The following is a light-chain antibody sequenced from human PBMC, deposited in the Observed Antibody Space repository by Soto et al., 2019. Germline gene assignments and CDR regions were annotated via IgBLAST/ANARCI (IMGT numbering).Light chain of an antibody. CDR1: QSVSSSY. V-gene: IGKV3-20*01. CDR3: QQYGDSPRT. CDR2: AVS. Sequence: EIVLTQSPGTLSSSPGERATLSCRASQSVSSSYLAWYQQKPDQVPRLLIYAVSSRAAGIPDRFSGSGSGTDFTLTISRLEPEDFAVYYCQQYGDSPRTFGQGTKVEIK. J-gene: IGKJ1*01.